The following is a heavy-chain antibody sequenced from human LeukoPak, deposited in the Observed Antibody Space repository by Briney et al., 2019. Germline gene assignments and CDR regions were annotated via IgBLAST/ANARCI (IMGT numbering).Heavy chain of an antibody. CDR2: ISGSGGDT. D-gene: IGHD1-26*01. Sequence: PGGSLRLSCAASGFTFSSYAMTWVRQAPGKGPEWVSAISGSGGDTYYADSVKGRFTISRDNSKNTLYLQMNSLRAEDTAVYHCAKKGATTGDFDYWGQGTLVTVSS. CDR3: AKKGATTGDFDY. CDR1: GFTFSSYA. V-gene: IGHV3-23*01. J-gene: IGHJ4*02.